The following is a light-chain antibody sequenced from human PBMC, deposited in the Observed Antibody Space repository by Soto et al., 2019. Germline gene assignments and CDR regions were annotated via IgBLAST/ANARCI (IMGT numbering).Light chain of an antibody. CDR1: SSNIGNNY. CDR2: DNN. V-gene: IGLV1-51*01. Sequence: QSVLTQPPSVSAAPGQKVTISCSGSSSNIGNNYVSWYQQLPGTAPKLLIYDNNKRPSGIPDRCSGSKSGTSATLVITGLQTGDESDYYCGTWDSSLSAYVFGTGTKRTVL. J-gene: IGLJ1*01. CDR3: GTWDSSLSAYV.